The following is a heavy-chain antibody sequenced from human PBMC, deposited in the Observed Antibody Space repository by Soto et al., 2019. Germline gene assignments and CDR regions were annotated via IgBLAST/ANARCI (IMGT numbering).Heavy chain of an antibody. CDR2: ISGYNGDT. V-gene: IGHV1-18*01. CDR3: ARGLKSGAVAGPKDAFDI. J-gene: IGHJ3*02. CDR1: GFTFTRYG. D-gene: IGHD6-19*01. Sequence: ASVKVSCKASGFTFTRYGISWVRQAPGQGLEWMGYISGYNGDTNYAQNLQGRVTMTTDTSTTTAYMELGSLTSDDTAVYYCARGLKSGAVAGPKDAFDIWGQGTMVTVSS.